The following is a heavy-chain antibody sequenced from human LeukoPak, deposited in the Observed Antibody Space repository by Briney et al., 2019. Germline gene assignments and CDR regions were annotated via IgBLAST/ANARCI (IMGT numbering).Heavy chain of an antibody. V-gene: IGHV3-23*01. J-gene: IGHJ4*02. CDR3: AKVQSSVWVQTFDY. Sequence: GGSLRLSCAASGFTFSYYAMSWVRQATGKGLKWVSGISASGDSRYYADSVKGRFAIFRDNSKNTLYLQMNSLRVEDTAVYYCAKVQSSVWVQTFDYWGQGTRVTVSS. CDR1: GFTFSYYA. CDR2: ISASGDSR. D-gene: IGHD5-18*01.